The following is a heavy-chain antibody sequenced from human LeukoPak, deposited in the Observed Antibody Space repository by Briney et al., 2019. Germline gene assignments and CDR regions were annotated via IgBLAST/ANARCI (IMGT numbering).Heavy chain of an antibody. CDR1: GGTFSSYG. D-gene: IGHD3-16*01. J-gene: IGHJ4*02. CDR2: IIPLLGVR. V-gene: IGHV1-69*04. CDR3: ARESRMITFGGVTVAYYFDS. Sequence: EASVKVSCKASGGTFSSYGFNWVRQAPGQGLEWMGRIIPLLGVRNHAQKFQGRVTLTADKTASTVYMELSSLRSEDTAIYYCARESRMITFGGVTVAYYFDSWGQGTLVTVSS.